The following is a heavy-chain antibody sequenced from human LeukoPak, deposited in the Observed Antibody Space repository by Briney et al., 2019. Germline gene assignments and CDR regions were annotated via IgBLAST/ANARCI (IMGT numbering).Heavy chain of an antibody. Sequence: PSETLSLTCTVSGYSNSSGYYWGWIRQPPGKGLEWIGSIYHSGSTYYNPSLKSRVTISVDTSKNQFSLKLSSVTAADTAVYYCARAHYYDSSGYYGLDYFDYWGQGTLVTVSS. J-gene: IGHJ4*02. CDR1: GYSNSSGYY. CDR2: IYHSGST. CDR3: ARAHYYDSSGYYGLDYFDY. V-gene: IGHV4-38-2*02. D-gene: IGHD3-22*01.